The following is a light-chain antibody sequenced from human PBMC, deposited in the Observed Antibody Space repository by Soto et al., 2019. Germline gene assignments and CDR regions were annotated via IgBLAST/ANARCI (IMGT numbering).Light chain of an antibody. CDR2: DAS. CDR3: QQYHNWQT. Sequence: EIVMTQSPATLSVSPGERASLSCRASQSVNNNLAWYQQKPGQAPRLLIYDASTRATGIPARFSGSGSGTEFTLTISSLQSEDFAVYYCQQYHNWQTFGQGTKVEIK. J-gene: IGKJ1*01. V-gene: IGKV3-15*01. CDR1: QSVNNN.